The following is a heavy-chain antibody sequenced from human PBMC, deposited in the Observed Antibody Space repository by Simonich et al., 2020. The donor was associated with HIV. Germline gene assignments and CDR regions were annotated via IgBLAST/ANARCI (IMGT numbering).Heavy chain of an antibody. D-gene: IGHD1-1*01. CDR1: GGSFSAYY. V-gene: IGHV4-34*01. Sequence: QVQLQQWGAGLLKPSETLSLTCAVYGGSFSAYYWSWIRQPPGRGLEWIGEIKHSGSTTYNASLKSRVTISVDSSKNQFSLKLSSVTAADAAVYYCARGSNPKERDHDSFDIWGQGTMVTVSS. CDR3: ARGSNPKERDHDSFDI. CDR2: IKHSGST. J-gene: IGHJ3*02.